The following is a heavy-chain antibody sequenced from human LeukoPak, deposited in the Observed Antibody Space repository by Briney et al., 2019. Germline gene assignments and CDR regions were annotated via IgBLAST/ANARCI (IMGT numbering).Heavy chain of an antibody. CDR3: ARDHFGSLDS. D-gene: IGHD3-10*01. CDR1: GGSIGSYY. J-gene: IGHJ4*02. Sequence: SETLSLTCTVSGGSIGSYYWSWIRQPPGKGLEWIGYIYYSGSTNYNPSLKSRVTISVDTSKNQFSLKLSSVTAADTAVYFCARDHFGSLDSWGQGILVTVSS. CDR2: IYYSGST. V-gene: IGHV4-59*01.